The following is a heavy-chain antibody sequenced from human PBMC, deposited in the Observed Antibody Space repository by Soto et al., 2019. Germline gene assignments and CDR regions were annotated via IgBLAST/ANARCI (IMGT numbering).Heavy chain of an antibody. V-gene: IGHV4-31*03. CDR1: GGSISSGGYY. CDR3: ARLDVDTAILDY. CDR2: VYYSGST. Sequence: PSETLSLTCTVSGGSISSGGYYWSWIRQHPGKGLEWIGYVYYSGSTYYNPSLKSRVTISVDTSKNQFSLKLSSVTAADTAVYYCARLDVDTAILDYWGQGTPVTVSS. J-gene: IGHJ4*02. D-gene: IGHD5-18*01.